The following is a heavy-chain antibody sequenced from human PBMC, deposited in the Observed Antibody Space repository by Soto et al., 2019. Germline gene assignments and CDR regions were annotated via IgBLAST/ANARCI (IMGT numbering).Heavy chain of an antibody. D-gene: IGHD3-16*01. CDR3: AGRPDLGWFDP. V-gene: IGHV4-59*08. CDR2: IYYSGST. Sequence: PSETLSLTCTVSGGSISSYYWSWIRQPPGKGLEWIGYIYYSGSTNYNPSLKSRVTISVDTSKNQFALELSSVTAADTAVYYCAGRPDLGWFDPWGQGTLVTVSS. J-gene: IGHJ5*02. CDR1: GGSISSYY.